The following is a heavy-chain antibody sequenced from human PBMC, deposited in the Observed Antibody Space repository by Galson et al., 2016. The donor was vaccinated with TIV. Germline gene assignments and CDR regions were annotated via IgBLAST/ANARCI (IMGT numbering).Heavy chain of an antibody. Sequence: SLRLSCAASGFTFSGYSMDWVREAPGKGLEWLSYISSGRSSTIHYADSVKGRFTISRDNARNSLHLQMTSLRAEDTAVYYCARDRGGYPYGYESAYLVLWAVAPWSLSPQ. D-gene: IGHD5-18*01. CDR3: ARDRGGYPYGYESAYLVL. J-gene: IGHJ2*01. CDR2: ISSGRSSTI. CDR1: GFTFSGYS. V-gene: IGHV3-48*01.